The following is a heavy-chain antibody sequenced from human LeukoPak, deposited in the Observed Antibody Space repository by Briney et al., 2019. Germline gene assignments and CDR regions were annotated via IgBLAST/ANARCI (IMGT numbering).Heavy chain of an antibody. J-gene: IGHJ5*02. Sequence: PGGSLRLSCAASGFTFSSYWMHWVRQAPGKGLEWVSSISSSSSYIYYADSVKGRFTISRDNAKNSLYLQMNSLRAEDTAVYYCARNMVRGDRWFDPWGQGTLVTVSS. CDR1: GFTFSSYW. V-gene: IGHV3-21*01. CDR3: ARNMVRGDRWFDP. CDR2: ISSSSSYI. D-gene: IGHD3-10*01.